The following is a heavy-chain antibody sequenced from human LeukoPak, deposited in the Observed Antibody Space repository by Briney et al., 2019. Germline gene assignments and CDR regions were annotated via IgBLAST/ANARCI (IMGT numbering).Heavy chain of an antibody. V-gene: IGHV3-33*06. CDR2: IWFDGSNK. D-gene: IGHD3-9*01. Sequence: GGSLRLSCAASGFTTSSYGMHWVRQASGKGLEWVAVIWFDGSNKYYADSVKGRFTISRDNSKNTLYLQMTSLRAEDTAVYFCAKALRNFAFDAFDIWGQGTMVTVSS. CDR3: AKALRNFAFDAFDI. J-gene: IGHJ3*02. CDR1: GFTTSSYG.